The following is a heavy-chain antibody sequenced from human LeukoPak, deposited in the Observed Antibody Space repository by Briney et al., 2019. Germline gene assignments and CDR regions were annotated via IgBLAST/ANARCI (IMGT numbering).Heavy chain of an antibody. V-gene: IGHV4-59*12. J-gene: IGHJ4*02. CDR2: IYYSGST. D-gene: IGHD3-10*01. CDR1: GASISSYY. Sequence: SETLSLTCTVSGASISSYYWSWIRQPPGKGLEWIGFIYYSGSTNYNSSLKSRVTMSVDTSKNQFSLKLSSVTAADTAVYYCASLNRYGSGSYWGQGTLVTVSS. CDR3: ASLNRYGSGSY.